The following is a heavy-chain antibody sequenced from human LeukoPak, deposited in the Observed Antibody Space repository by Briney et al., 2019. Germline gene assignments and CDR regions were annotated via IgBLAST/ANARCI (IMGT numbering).Heavy chain of an antibody. D-gene: IGHD3-9*01. J-gene: IGHJ6*03. V-gene: IGHV3-11*01. Sequence: GGSLRLSCAASGFTFSDYYMSWIRQAPGKGLEWVSYISSSGTTIYNADSVKGRFTISRDNAKDSLFLQMNSLRAEDTAVYYCARDGVLRYFDYYYYYMDVWGKGTTVTISS. CDR3: ARDGVLRYFDYYYYYMDV. CDR2: ISSSGTTI. CDR1: GFTFSDYY.